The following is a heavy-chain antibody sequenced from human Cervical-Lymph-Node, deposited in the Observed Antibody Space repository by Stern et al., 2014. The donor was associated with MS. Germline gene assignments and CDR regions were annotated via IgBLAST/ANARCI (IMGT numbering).Heavy chain of an antibody. Sequence: EVHLVESGGGLFKPGGSLRLSCVASGFTFSSHSMNWVRQAPGKGLEWVSAISSTSSFIYYADSLKGRFTIYRDNAKNSLYLQMNSLRAEDTAVYYCARDLGDCSSISCYSAFDIWGQGTMVTVSS. D-gene: IGHD2-2*02. CDR1: GFTFSSHS. V-gene: IGHV3-21*01. CDR3: ARDLGDCSSISCYSAFDI. J-gene: IGHJ3*02. CDR2: ISSTSSFI.